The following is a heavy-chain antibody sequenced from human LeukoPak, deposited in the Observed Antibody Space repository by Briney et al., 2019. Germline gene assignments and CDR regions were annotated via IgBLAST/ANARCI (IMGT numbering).Heavy chain of an antibody. Sequence: SETLSLTCAVYGGSFSGYYWSWIRQPPGKGLEWIGEINHSGSTNYNPSLKSRVTISVDTSKNQFSLKLSSVTAADTAVYYCARSIAAAPGAFDIWGQGTMVTVSS. D-gene: IGHD6-13*01. J-gene: IGHJ3*02. V-gene: IGHV4-34*01. CDR1: GGSFSGYY. CDR2: INHSGST. CDR3: ARSIAAAPGAFDI.